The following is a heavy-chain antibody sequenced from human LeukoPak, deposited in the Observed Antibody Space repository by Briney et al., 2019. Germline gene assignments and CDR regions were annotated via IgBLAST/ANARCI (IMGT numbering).Heavy chain of an antibody. Sequence: GGSLRLSCAASGFTFDDYAMHWVRQAPGKGLEWVSSISSGSRYIYYVDSVKGRFTISRDNAKNSLYLQMNSLRAEDTAVYYCARDANYHDSSVYYDAFDIWGQGTMVTVSS. CDR3: ARDANYHDSSVYYDAFDI. D-gene: IGHD3-22*01. V-gene: IGHV3-21*01. CDR2: ISSGSRYI. J-gene: IGHJ3*02. CDR1: GFTFDDYA.